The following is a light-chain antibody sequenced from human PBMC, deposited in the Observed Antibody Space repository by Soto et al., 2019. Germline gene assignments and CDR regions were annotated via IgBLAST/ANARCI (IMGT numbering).Light chain of an antibody. V-gene: IGLV2-14*03. Sequence: QSVLTQPASVSGSPGQSITISCTGTSSDVGGYNYVSWYQSHPGEAPKLIIYDVSNRPSGVSDRFSGSKSGNTASLTISGLQAEDEADYYCSSYTSSTSYVFGTGTKVTVL. CDR3: SSYTSSTSYV. CDR2: DVS. J-gene: IGLJ1*01. CDR1: SSDVGGYNY.